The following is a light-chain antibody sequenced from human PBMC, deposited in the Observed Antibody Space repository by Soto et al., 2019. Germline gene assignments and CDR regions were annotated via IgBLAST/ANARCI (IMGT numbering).Light chain of an antibody. Sequence: EIVLTQSPVTLSLSPGERATLSCRASQSVSTYLAWYHQKPGQAPRLLIYDAFKRATGIPARFSGSGSGTDFTLTISSLEPEDFAVYYCQQRSNWPSTFGGGTKVEIK. CDR3: QQRSNWPST. V-gene: IGKV3-11*01. J-gene: IGKJ4*01. CDR1: QSVSTY. CDR2: DAF.